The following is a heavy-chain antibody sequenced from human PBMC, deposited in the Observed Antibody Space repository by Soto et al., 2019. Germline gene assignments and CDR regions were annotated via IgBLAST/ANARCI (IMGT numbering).Heavy chain of an antibody. J-gene: IGHJ4*02. CDR1: GFTFSNYG. D-gene: IGHD6-6*01. CDR2: ISYDGSKQ. Sequence: GGSLRLSCIGSGFTFSNYGIHWVRQAPGKGLEWVAVISYDGSKQYYADSVKGRFTVSRDNSQNTLYLQMNSLRAEDTAVYYCARDRARAARSGSPIDYWGQGSLVTVSS. CDR3: ARDRARAARSGSPIDY. V-gene: IGHV3-30*03.